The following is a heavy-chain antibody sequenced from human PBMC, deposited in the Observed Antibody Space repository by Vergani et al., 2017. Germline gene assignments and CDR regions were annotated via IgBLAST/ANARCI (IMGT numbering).Heavy chain of an antibody. Sequence: QVQLVESGGGVVQRGGSLRLSCATSGFTLGNFDMQWIRQGPGKGLEFVAFIQFDGSNQYYADSVKGRFTLSRDFSKNTLYLQMNSLRTDDTATYYCAKHFRGWGIDYWGQGTKVIVSS. D-gene: IGHD3-16*01. CDR2: IQFDGSNQ. V-gene: IGHV3-30*02. CDR1: GFTLGNFD. CDR3: AKHFRGWGIDY. J-gene: IGHJ4*02.